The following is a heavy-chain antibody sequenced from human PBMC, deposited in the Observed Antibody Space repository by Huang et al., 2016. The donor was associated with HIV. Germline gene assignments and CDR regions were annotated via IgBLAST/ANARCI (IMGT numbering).Heavy chain of an antibody. Sequence: QVQLVESGGGVVQPGRSLRISCAASGFTFSSYGMPWVRQAPGKWREWVAVISYDAKTKYDADSVKGRFGISRDKSKTTVYLQLNSLRIEDTAVYYCAKGGSAAAVLDFWGQGTLVTVSS. CDR3: AKGGSAAAVLDF. V-gene: IGHV3-30*18. J-gene: IGHJ4*02. D-gene: IGHD6-13*01. CDR1: GFTFSSYG. CDR2: ISYDAKTK.